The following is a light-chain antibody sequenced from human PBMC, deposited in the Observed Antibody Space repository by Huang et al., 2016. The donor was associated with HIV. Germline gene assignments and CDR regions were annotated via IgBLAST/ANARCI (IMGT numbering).Light chain of an antibody. CDR1: QSVSSS. Sequence: EIVLTQSPATLSLSPGERATLSYRASQSVSSSLAWYQQKPGQAPRLLIYDASNRATGIPARFSGSGSGTDFTLTISSLEPEDFAVYYCQQRINLGTFGGGTKVEIK. V-gene: IGKV3-11*01. J-gene: IGKJ4*01. CDR2: DAS. CDR3: QQRINLGT.